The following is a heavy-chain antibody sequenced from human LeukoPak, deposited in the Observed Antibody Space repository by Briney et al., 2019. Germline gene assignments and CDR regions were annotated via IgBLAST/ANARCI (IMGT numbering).Heavy chain of an antibody. J-gene: IGHJ4*02. V-gene: IGHV3-66*01. CDR3: ARDLAGSSGDYFDF. D-gene: IGHD6-13*01. CDR1: GFTASSRY. Sequence: PGGSLRLSCAASGFTASSRYISWVRQAPGKGLEWVSVIYPSGSTYYADSVKGRFTISRDNSKNTVYLQMNSLRAEDTAVYFCARDLAGSSGDYFDFWGQGTLVTVSS. CDR2: IYPSGST.